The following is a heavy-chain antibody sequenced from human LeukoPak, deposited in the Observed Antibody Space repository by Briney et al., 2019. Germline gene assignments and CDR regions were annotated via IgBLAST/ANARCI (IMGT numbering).Heavy chain of an antibody. V-gene: IGHV3-7*01. CDR3: ARDRGPYYDSSGYMN. CDR1: GFTFSSYW. J-gene: IGHJ4*02. D-gene: IGHD3-22*01. Sequence: GGSLRLSCAASGFTFSSYWMSWVRQAPGKGLEWVANIKQDGSEKYYVDSVKGRFTISRDNAKNSLYLQMNSLRAEDTAVYYCARDRGPYYDSSGYMNWGQGTLVTVSS. CDR2: IKQDGSEK.